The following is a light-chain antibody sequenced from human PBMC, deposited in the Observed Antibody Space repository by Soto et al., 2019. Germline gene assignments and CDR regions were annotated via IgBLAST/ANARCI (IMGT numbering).Light chain of an antibody. Sequence: DIVMTQSPLSLPVTPGEPASISCKSSQSLQHSNGYNYLDWYLQKPGQSPQILIYLASNRASGVPDRFRGSGSGTDFTLKISKVEAEDVGVYYCMQALQTPAFGQGTKVEIK. V-gene: IGKV2-28*01. CDR1: QSLQHSNGYNY. CDR3: MQALQTPA. CDR2: LAS. J-gene: IGKJ1*01.